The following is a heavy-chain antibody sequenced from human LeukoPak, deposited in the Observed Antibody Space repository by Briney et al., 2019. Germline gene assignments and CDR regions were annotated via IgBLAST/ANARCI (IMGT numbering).Heavy chain of an antibody. V-gene: IGHV4-38-2*02. D-gene: IGHD7-27*01. CDR2: VYRSGST. CDR3: ARENWVFDY. CDR1: GYSISSGYY. Sequence: SETLSLTCTVSGYSISSGYYWGWIRQPPGEGLEWIGSVYRSGSTYYNPSLKSRVTIPVDTSKNQISLKVRSVTAADTAVYYCARENWVFDYWGQGILVTVSS. J-gene: IGHJ4*02.